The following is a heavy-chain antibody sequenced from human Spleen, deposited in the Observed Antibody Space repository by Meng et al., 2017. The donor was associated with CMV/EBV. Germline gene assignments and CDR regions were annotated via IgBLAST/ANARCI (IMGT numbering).Heavy chain of an antibody. CDR1: GYTFTGYS. J-gene: IGHJ3*01. CDR3: ERPLSYDSSGSLEGDL. D-gene: IGHD3-22*01. V-gene: IGHV1-2*02. Sequence: ASVKVSCKASGYTFTGYSVHWVRQAPGQGLEWMGWINPNSGGTKYAQNFQGRVTMTRDTSMSTAYMELSRLRSDDTAVYYCERPLSYDSSGSLEGDLWGQGTMVTVSS. CDR2: INPNSGGT.